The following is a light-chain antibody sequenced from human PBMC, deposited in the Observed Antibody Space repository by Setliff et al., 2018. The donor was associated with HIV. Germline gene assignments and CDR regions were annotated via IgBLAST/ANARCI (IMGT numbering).Light chain of an antibody. Sequence: QSALTQPASVSGSPGQSITISCTGTSSGVGNYKYVSWYQQHPGKVPKLMIYDVSKRPSGVSNRFSGSKSGNTASLTISGLQAEDEADYYCSSLTSSSTYVFGTGTKVTVL. CDR2: DVS. CDR1: SSGVGNYKY. J-gene: IGLJ1*01. V-gene: IGLV2-14*01. CDR3: SSLTSSSTYV.